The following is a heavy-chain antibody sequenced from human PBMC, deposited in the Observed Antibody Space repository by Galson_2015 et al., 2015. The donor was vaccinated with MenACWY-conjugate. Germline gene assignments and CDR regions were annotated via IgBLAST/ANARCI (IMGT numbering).Heavy chain of an antibody. V-gene: IGHV3-7*03. CDR1: GFTFSSYW. J-gene: IGHJ4*02. Sequence: SLRLSCAGSGFTFSSYWMTWVRQAPGKGLEWVANIKKDGSGENYVDSVKGRFTISRDNARYSLYLQMNALRAEDTAVYYCARENTHNYAYAIDYWGQGILVSVSS. D-gene: IGHD3-16*01. CDR2: IKKDGSGE. CDR3: ARENTHNYAYAIDY.